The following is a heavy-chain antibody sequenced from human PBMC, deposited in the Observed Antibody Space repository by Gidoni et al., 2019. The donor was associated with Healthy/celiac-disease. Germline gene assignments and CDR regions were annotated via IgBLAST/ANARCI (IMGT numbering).Heavy chain of an antibody. CDR3: AKVLYSSGWYGDY. V-gene: IGHV3-23*01. J-gene: IGHJ4*02. CDR1: GFTFSSYA. D-gene: IGHD6-19*01. CDR2: LSGSGGST. Sequence: EVQLLESGGGLLQPGGSLRLSCAASGFTFSSYAMSWVRQAPGKGLAWVSALSGSGGSTYYADSVKGRFTISRDNSKNTLYLQMNSLRAEDTAVYYCAKVLYSSGWYGDYWGQGTLVTVSS.